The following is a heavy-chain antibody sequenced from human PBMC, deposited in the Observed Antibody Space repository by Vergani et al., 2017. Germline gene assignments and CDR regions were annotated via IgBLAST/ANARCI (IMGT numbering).Heavy chain of an antibody. Sequence: QVTLKESGPVLVKPTETLTLTCTVSGFSLSNASMGVSWIRQPPGKALEWLAHIFSNDEKSYSTSLKSRLTISKDTAKSQGVLTMTNMDPVDTATYYGARRGGGARPEGVAAFDIWGQGTMVTVSS. CDR1: GFSLSNASMG. CDR2: IFSNDEK. D-gene: IGHD6-6*01. CDR3: ARRGGGARPEGVAAFDI. J-gene: IGHJ3*02. V-gene: IGHV2-26*01.